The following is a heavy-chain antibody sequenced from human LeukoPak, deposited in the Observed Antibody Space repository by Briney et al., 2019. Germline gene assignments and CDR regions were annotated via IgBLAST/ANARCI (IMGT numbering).Heavy chain of an antibody. CDR3: ARDRLYISSSEDY. V-gene: IGHV3-53*01. J-gene: IGHJ4*02. D-gene: IGHD6-6*01. CDR2: IYSGGST. CDR1: GFTVSSNY. Sequence: GGSLRLSCAASGFTVSSNYMSWVRQAPGKGLEWVSVIYSGGSTYYADSVKGRFTISRDSSKNTLYLQMNSLRVEDTAVYYCARDRLYISSSEDYRGQGILVTVSS.